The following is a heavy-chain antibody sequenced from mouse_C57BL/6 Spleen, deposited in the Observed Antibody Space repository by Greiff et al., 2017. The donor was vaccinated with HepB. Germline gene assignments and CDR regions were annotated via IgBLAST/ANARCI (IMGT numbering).Heavy chain of an antibody. D-gene: IGHD1-1*01. CDR3: TRDQSHSSFWGYYAIDH. J-gene: IGHJ4*01. CDR2: ISSGGDYI. CDR1: GFTFSSYA. V-gene: IGHV5-9-1*02. Sequence: EGMLVESGEGLVKPGGSLKLSCAASGFTFSSYALSWVRQTPEKRLEWVAYISSGGDYIYYADTVKGRFTISSDNARNTLYLQMSSLKSEDTAMYYCTRDQSHSSFWGYYAIDHFGQGPSVPFSS.